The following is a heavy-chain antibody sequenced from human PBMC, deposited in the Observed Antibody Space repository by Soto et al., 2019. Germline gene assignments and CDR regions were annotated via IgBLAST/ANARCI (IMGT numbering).Heavy chain of an antibody. J-gene: IGHJ4*02. V-gene: IGHV4-61*08. CDR3: ASGGVRNYDFLSGYLDPVGDFFDY. CDR2: IYYSGNT. D-gene: IGHD3-9*01. CDR1: EGSVSSGGYY. Sequence: SETLSLSCSVSEGSVSSGGYYWSWIRQPPGKGMAWLGYIYYSGNTNYNHSLKNRVTISVDTSKNQCSLKLTSVTAADTAVYYCASGGVRNYDFLSGYLDPVGDFFDYWVQGTPVTGSS.